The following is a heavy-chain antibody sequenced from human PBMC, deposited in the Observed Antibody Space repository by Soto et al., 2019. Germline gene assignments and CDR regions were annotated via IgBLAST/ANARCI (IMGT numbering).Heavy chain of an antibody. CDR1: GGSISSYY. CDR3: ARSNYYFDY. J-gene: IGHJ4*02. Sequence: SETLSLTCTVSGGSISSYYWSWIRQPPGKGLEWIGYIYYSGSTNYNPSLKSRVTISVDTSKNQFSLKLSSVTAADTAVYYCARSNYYFDYWGQGTLVTVSS. CDR2: IYYSGST. V-gene: IGHV4-59*01.